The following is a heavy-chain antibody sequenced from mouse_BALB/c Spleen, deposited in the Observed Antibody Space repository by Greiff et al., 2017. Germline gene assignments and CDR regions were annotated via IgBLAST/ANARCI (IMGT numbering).Heavy chain of an antibody. Sequence: EVQVVESGGGLVQPGGSRKLSCAASGFTFSSFGMHWVRQAPEKGLEWVAYISSGSSTIYYADTVKGRFTISRDNARNILYLQMSSLRSEDTAMYYCARDLYWGQGTTLTVSS. V-gene: IGHV5-17*02. CDR1: GFTFSSFG. CDR2: ISSGSSTI. J-gene: IGHJ2*01. CDR3: ARDLY.